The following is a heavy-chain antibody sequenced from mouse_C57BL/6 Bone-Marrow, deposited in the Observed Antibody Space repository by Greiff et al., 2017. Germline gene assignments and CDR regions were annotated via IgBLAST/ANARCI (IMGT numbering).Heavy chain of an antibody. J-gene: IGHJ4*01. CDR2: ISDGGSYT. V-gene: IGHV5-4*01. CDR3: ARALYYYAMDY. Sequence: VQLQQSGGGLVKPGGSLKLSCAASGFTFSSYAMSWVRQTPEKRLEWVATISDGGSYTYYPDNVKGRFTISRDNAKNNLYLQMSHLKSEDTAMYYCARALYYYAMDYWGQGTSVTVSS. CDR1: GFTFSSYA.